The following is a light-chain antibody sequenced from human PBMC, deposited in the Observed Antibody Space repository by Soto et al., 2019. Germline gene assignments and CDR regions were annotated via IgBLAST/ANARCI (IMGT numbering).Light chain of an antibody. CDR3: QQRSNWPRT. CDR1: QSVSSY. CDR2: DAS. V-gene: IGKV3-11*01. J-gene: IGKJ1*01. Sequence: EIVLTQSPASLSFSPGEIATLSCRASQSVSSYLAWYQQKPGQAPRLLIYDASNRATGIPARFSGSGSGTDFTLTISSLEPEDFAVYYCQQRSNWPRTFGQGTKVDI.